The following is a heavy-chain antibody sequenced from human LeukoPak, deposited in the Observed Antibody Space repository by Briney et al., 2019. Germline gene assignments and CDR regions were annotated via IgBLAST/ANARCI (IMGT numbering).Heavy chain of an antibody. Sequence: SETLSLTCAVSGYSISSGYYWGWIRRPPGKGLEWIGSIYHSGSTYYNPSLKSRVTISVDTSKNQFSLKLSSVTAADTAVYYCARHLSEDYGSGSYYLYWGQGTLVTVSS. CDR2: IYHSGST. CDR1: GYSISSGYY. J-gene: IGHJ4*02. CDR3: ARHLSEDYGSGSYYLY. V-gene: IGHV4-38-2*01. D-gene: IGHD3-10*01.